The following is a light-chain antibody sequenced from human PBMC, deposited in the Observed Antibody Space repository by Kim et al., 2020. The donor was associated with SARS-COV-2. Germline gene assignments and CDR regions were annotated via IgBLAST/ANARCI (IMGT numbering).Light chain of an antibody. V-gene: IGKV3-11*01. CDR3: QQRYIWPPIP. CDR2: DVS. CDR1: QSVSSY. J-gene: IGKJ5*01. Sequence: EIVLTQSPATLSLSPGETATLSCRASQSVSSYLAWYQQKPGQAPRLLIYDVSNRATGIPARFSGSGSGTDFTLTISSLEPKDFAIYYCQQRYIWPPIPFGQGTRLEIK.